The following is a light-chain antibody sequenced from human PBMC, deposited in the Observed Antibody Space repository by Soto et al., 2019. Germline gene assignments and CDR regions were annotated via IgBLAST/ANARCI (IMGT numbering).Light chain of an antibody. CDR3: NSYTTSNTPQIV. CDR1: SSDVGGYNY. V-gene: IGLV2-14*01. Sequence: QSALTQPASVSGSPGQSITISCTGTSSDVGGYNYVSWYQQHPGKAPKFMIYDVSNRPSGVSPRFSGSKSGNTASLTISGLQAEDEADYYCNSYTTSNTPQIVFGTGTKVTVL. CDR2: DVS. J-gene: IGLJ1*01.